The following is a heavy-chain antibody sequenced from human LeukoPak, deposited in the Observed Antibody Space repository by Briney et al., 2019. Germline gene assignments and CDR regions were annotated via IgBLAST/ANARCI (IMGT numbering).Heavy chain of an antibody. CDR2: INHSGST. CDR3: ARSGRYFDWFPLDY. J-gene: IGHJ4*02. CDR1: GVSFSGYY. V-gene: IGHV4-34*01. D-gene: IGHD3-9*01. Sequence: SETLSLTCAVYGVSFSGYYWSWIRQPPGKGLEWIGEINHSGSTNYNPSLKSRVTISVDTSKNQFSLKLSSVTAADTAVYYCARSGRYFDWFPLDYWGQGTLVTVSS.